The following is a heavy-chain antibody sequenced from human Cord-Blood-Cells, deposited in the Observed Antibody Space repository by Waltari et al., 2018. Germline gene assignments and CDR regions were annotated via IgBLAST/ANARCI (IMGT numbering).Heavy chain of an antibody. V-gene: IGHV4-59*08. J-gene: IGHJ4*02. CDR3: ARHEGSYDFWSGYDY. Sequence: HVQLPESGPGLVTPSAILSLTCTVSGGSIRSYYWSWIRPPPGKGLEWIGYIYYSGSTNYNPSLKSRVTISVDTSKNQFSRKLSSVTAADTAVYYCARHEGSYDFWSGYDYWGQGTLVTVSS. D-gene: IGHD3-3*01. CDR2: IYYSGST. CDR1: GGSIRSYY.